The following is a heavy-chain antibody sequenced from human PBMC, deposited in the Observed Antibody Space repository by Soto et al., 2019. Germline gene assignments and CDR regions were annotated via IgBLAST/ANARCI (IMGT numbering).Heavy chain of an antibody. CDR3: ARARYCISSSCNYRGMDV. J-gene: IGHJ6*02. CDR1: GFTFRIYW. Sequence: EVQLVESGGGLVQPGGSLRLSCAASGFTFRIYWMHWVRQVPGKGLVWVSQINSDGSTSYADSVKGRFTISRDNAKNPLYLQMNSLRAEDTAVYYCARARYCISSSCNYRGMDVWGQGTTVTVSS. V-gene: IGHV3-74*01. D-gene: IGHD2-2*01. CDR2: INSDGST.